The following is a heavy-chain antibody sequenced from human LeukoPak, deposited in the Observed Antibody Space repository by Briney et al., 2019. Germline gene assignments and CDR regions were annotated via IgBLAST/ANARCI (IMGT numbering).Heavy chain of an antibody. CDR1: GFPFSSHG. CDR2: ISGSGGST. D-gene: IGHD3-22*01. Sequence: GGSLRLSCAGSGFPFSSHGMNWVRQAPGKGLEWVSAISGSGGSTYYADSVKGRFTISRDTSKKTLYLQMNSLRAEDTAVYYCAKDRVLWYDSSGYYSPDYWGQGTLVTVSS. V-gene: IGHV3-23*01. J-gene: IGHJ4*02. CDR3: AKDRVLWYDSSGYYSPDY.